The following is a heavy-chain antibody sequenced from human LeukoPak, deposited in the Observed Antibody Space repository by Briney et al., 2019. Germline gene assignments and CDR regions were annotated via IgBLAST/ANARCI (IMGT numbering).Heavy chain of an antibody. D-gene: IGHD6-6*01. V-gene: IGHV1-18*01. CDR1: GYTFTSYG. J-gene: IGHJ6*02. Sequence: ASVKVSCKASGYTFTSYGISWVRQAPGQGLEWMGWISAYNGNTNYAQKLQGRVTMTTDTSTSTAYMELRSLRSDDTAVYYCARIFSSSSRNYYYYGMDAWGQGTTVTVSS. CDR2: ISAYNGNT. CDR3: ARIFSSSSRNYYYYGMDA.